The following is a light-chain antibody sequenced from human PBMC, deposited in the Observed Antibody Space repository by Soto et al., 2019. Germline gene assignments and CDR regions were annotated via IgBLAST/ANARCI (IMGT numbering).Light chain of an antibody. J-gene: IGKJ4*01. CDR2: KAS. Sequence: DIQMIQSPTTLSASVGDRVTITCRASQSLNSWLAWYQQKPGKATKLLIHKASSLGSGVPSRFSGSGSGTEFTLTISSLQPDDFATYYCQQYNTYPLTVGGGTKVEIK. CDR3: QQYNTYPLT. CDR1: QSLNSW. V-gene: IGKV1-5*03.